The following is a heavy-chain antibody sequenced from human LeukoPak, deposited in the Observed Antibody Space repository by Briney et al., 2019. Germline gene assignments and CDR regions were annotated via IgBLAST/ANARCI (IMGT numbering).Heavy chain of an antibody. CDR2: INPNSGGT. D-gene: IGHD6-13*01. CDR3: ARDRGSSWYYYGMDV. J-gene: IGHJ6*02. Sequence: ASVKVSCKASGYTFSNYGISWVRQAPGQGLEWMGWINPNSGGTNYAQKFQGWVTMTRDTSISTAYMELSRLRSDDTAVYYCARDRGSSWYYYGMDVWGQGTTVTVSS. CDR1: GYTFSNYG. V-gene: IGHV1-2*04.